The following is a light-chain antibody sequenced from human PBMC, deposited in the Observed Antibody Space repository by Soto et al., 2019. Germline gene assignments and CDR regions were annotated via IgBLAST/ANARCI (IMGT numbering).Light chain of an antibody. V-gene: IGLV1-51*01. Sequence: QSVLTQPPSVSAAPGPKVPNSYPGKSPNIGNNYVSWYQQLPGTAPKLLIYDNNKRPSGIPDRFSGSKSGTSATLGITGLQTGDEADYYCGTWDSSLSVYVFGTGTKVTVL. CDR1: SPNIGNNY. J-gene: IGLJ1*01. CDR3: GTWDSSLSVYV. CDR2: DNN.